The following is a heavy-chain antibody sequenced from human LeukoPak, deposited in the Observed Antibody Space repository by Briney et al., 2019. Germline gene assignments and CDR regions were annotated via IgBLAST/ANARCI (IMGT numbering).Heavy chain of an antibody. Sequence: SVKVSCKASGGTFSSYAISWVRQAPGQGLEWMGGIIPIFGTANYAQKFQGRVTITTDESTSTAYMELSSLRSEDTAVYYCARFVDCSSTSCSQDYWYFDLWGRGTLVTVSS. V-gene: IGHV1-69*05. CDR3: ARFVDCSSTSCSQDYWYFDL. J-gene: IGHJ2*01. D-gene: IGHD2-2*01. CDR2: IIPIFGTA. CDR1: GGTFSSYA.